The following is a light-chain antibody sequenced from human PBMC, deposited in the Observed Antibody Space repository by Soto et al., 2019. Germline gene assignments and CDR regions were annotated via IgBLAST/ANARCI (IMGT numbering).Light chain of an antibody. Sequence: EIVLTQSPGTLSLSPGERATLFCRASQSVSSNNLAWYQQRPGQAPSVVIYGASTRATGIPERFSGSGSRTDFNLTISRLEPEDFAVYCCQLYGRSTFTFGPGTKVDIK. CDR2: GAS. CDR1: QSVSSNN. CDR3: QLYGRSTFT. J-gene: IGKJ3*01. V-gene: IGKV3-20*01.